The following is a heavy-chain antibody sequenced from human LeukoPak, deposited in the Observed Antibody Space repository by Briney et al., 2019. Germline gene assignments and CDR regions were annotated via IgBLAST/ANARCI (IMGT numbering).Heavy chain of an antibody. D-gene: IGHD1-14*01. CDR2: IRSKANSYAT. V-gene: IGHV3-73*01. J-gene: IGHJ6*03. Sequence: GGSLRLSCAASGFTFSGSAVHWVRQASGKGLEWVGRIRSKANSYATAYAASGKGRFTTSRDDSKNTAYLQMNSLKTEDTAVYYCTSHLNRGYYYMDVWGKGTTVTVSS. CDR3: TSHLNRGYYYMDV. CDR1: GFTFSGSA.